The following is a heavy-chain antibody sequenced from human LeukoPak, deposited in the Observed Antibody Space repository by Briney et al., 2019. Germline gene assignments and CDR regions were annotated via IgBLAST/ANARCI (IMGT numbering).Heavy chain of an antibody. CDR1: GFTFSSYA. CDR3: ARDLGYNLRGFVDY. Sequence: GGSLRLSCAASGFTFSSYAMSWVRQAPGKGLEWVAVISYDGSNKYYADSVKGRFTISRDNSKNTLYLQMNSLRAEDTAVYYCARDLGYNLRGFVDYWGQGTLVTVSS. V-gene: IGHV3-30-3*01. D-gene: IGHD5-24*01. CDR2: ISYDGSNK. J-gene: IGHJ4*02.